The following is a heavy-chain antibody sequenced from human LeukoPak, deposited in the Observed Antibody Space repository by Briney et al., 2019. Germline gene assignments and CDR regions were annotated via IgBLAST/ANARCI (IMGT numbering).Heavy chain of an antibody. CDR2: IIPIFGTA. CDR1: GGTFSSYA. Sequence: ASVKVSCKASGGTFSSYAISWVRQAPGQGLEWMGGIIPIFGTANYAQKFQGRVTITADESTSTAYMELSSLRSEDTAVYYCAREEGSGCYDSWGQGTMLTVSS. CDR3: AREEGSGCYDS. D-gene: IGHD6-19*01. V-gene: IGHV1-69*13. J-gene: IGHJ4*02.